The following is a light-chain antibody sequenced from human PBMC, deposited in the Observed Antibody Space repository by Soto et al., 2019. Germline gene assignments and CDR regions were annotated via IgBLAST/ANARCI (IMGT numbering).Light chain of an antibody. CDR2: GAT. CDR3: QHYGSSRT. V-gene: IGKV3-20*01. J-gene: IGKJ1*01. Sequence: EIVLTQSPGTLSLSPGERATLSCRASQSVSSSNLAWYQQKPGQAPSLLIYGATNRATGTPDRFSGGGSGTDFTLTISRLDTVDFAVYYCQHYGSSRTFGQGTKVEIK. CDR1: QSVSSSN.